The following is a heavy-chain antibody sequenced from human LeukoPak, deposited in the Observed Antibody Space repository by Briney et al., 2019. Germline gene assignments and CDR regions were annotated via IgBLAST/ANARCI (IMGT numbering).Heavy chain of an antibody. Sequence: ASVKVSCKASGYTFTNYDINWVRQATGQGLEWMGWMNPNSGNAGYAQKFQGRVTMTRNTSISTAYMELNSLTSEDTAVYYCASDTSHTGGYYYREDAFDVWGQGTMVTVSS. CDR3: ASDTSHTGGYYYREDAFDV. CDR2: MNPNSGNA. CDR1: GYTFTNYD. J-gene: IGHJ3*01. D-gene: IGHD3-22*01. V-gene: IGHV1-8*01.